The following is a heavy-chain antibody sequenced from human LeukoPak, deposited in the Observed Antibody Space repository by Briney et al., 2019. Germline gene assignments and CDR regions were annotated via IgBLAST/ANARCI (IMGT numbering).Heavy chain of an antibody. CDR1: GASISSSYW. CDR2: IHHSGST. V-gene: IGHV4-4*02. D-gene: IGHD2-15*01. CDR3: APSPCSGDSCYRFDF. Sequence: EPSGTLSLTCAVSGASISSSYWWSWVRQPPGKGLEWIGEIHHSGSTKYSPSLKSRVTISVDKSKNQFSLKLSSVTAADTAVYYCAPSPCSGDSCYRFDFWGQGTQVTVSS. J-gene: IGHJ4*02.